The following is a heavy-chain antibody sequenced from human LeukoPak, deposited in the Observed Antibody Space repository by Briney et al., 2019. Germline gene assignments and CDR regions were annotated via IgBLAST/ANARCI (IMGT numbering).Heavy chain of an antibody. CDR3: ATMARYCSGGSCYLDC. D-gene: IGHD2-15*01. V-gene: IGHV3-53*01. CDR2: SGGST. Sequence: SGGSTYYADSVKGRFTISRDNSKNTLYLQMNSLRAEDTAVYYCATMARYCSGGSCYLDCWGQGTLVTVSS. J-gene: IGHJ4*02.